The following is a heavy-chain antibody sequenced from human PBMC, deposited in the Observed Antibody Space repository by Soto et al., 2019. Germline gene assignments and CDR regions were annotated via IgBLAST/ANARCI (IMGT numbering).Heavy chain of an antibody. CDR1: GGSISSSNW. Sequence: LSLTCAVSGGSISSSNWWSWVRQPPGEGLEWIGEIYHSGSTNYNPSLKSRVTISVDKSKNQFSLKLSSVTAADTAVYYCASYYDTQQRNWFDPWGQGTLVTVSS. CDR2: IYHSGST. J-gene: IGHJ5*02. D-gene: IGHD3-22*01. V-gene: IGHV4-4*02. CDR3: ASYYDTQQRNWFDP.